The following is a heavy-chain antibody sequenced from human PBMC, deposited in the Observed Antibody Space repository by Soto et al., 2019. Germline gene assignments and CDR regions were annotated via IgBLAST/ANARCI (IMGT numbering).Heavy chain of an antibody. Sequence: DVQPLESGGGLVQPGGSLRLSCAASGFSFSSYAMVWVRQAPGKGLEGVAVISARGGSSYFADSVKGRFTLSRDNSKNVLSLEMNSLRAEDTAIYFCAKGSIEYSASVDNWGQGTLVVVSS. CDR2: ISARGGSS. CDR1: GFSFSSYA. D-gene: IGHD5-12*01. V-gene: IGHV3-23*01. CDR3: AKGSIEYSASVDN. J-gene: IGHJ4*02.